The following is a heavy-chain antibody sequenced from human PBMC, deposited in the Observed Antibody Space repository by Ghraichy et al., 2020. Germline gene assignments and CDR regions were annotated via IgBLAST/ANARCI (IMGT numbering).Heavy chain of an antibody. CDR2: ISSSSSYI. Sequence: GGSLRLSCAASGFTFSSYSMNWVRQAPGKGLEWVSSISSSSSYIYYADSVKGRFTISRDNAKNSLYLQMNSLRAEDTAVYYGAREVRGVIRRYYFDYWGQGTLVTVSS. V-gene: IGHV3-21*01. J-gene: IGHJ4*02. CDR3: AREVRGVIRRYYFDY. D-gene: IGHD3-10*01. CDR1: GFTFSSYS.